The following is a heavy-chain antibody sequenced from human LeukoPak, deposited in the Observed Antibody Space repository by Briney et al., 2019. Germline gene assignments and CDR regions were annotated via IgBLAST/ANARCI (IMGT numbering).Heavy chain of an antibody. CDR3: ARGPRATYSSSWYAWFDP. Sequence: PGGSLRLSCAASGFTFSSYWMSWFRQAPGKGLEWVSSISSSSSYIYYADSVKGRFTISRDNAKNSLYLQMNSLRAEDTAVYYCARGPRATYSSSWYAWFDPWGQGTLVTVSS. CDR2: ISSSSSYI. CDR1: GFTFSSYW. D-gene: IGHD6-13*01. V-gene: IGHV3-21*01. J-gene: IGHJ5*02.